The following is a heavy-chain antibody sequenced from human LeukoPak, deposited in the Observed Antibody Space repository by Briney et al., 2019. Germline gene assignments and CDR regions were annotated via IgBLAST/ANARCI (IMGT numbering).Heavy chain of an antibody. CDR1: GYIFTGYY. Sequence: ASVKVSCKASGYIFTGYYMHWVRQAPGQGLEWMGWINPNSGGTNYAQKFQGRVTMTRDTSISTAYMELSRLRSDDTAVYYCARGLRMDVRWLAYWGQGTLVTVSS. CDR2: INPNSGGT. CDR3: ARGLRMDVRWLAY. J-gene: IGHJ4*02. V-gene: IGHV1-2*02. D-gene: IGHD6-19*01.